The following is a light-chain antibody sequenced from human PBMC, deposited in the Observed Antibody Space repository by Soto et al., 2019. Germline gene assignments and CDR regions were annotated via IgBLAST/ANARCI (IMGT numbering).Light chain of an antibody. CDR1: SSDVGGYNY. V-gene: IGLV2-14*03. Sequence: QSALTQPASVSGSPGQSITISCTGTSSDVGGYNYVSWYQHHPGKAPKLIIYDVSNRPSGVSNRFSGSKSGNTASLTISGLQPEDKADYYCSSYTTSNTRQIVFGTGTKLTVL. CDR3: SSYTTSNTRQIV. J-gene: IGLJ1*01. CDR2: DVS.